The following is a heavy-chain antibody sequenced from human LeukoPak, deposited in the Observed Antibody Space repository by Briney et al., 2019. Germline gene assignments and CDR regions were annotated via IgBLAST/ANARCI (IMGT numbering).Heavy chain of an antibody. V-gene: IGHV5-51*01. D-gene: IGHD2-2*01. J-gene: IGHJ4*02. Sequence: GESLKISCEGSGYSFTSYWIGWVRQMPGKGLEWMGIIYPGDSDTRYSPSFQGQVIISADKSISTAYLQWSSLKASDTAMYYCARWEVPAAKGYFDYWDQGTLVTVSS. CDR1: GYSFTSYW. CDR2: IYPGDSDT. CDR3: ARWEVPAAKGYFDY.